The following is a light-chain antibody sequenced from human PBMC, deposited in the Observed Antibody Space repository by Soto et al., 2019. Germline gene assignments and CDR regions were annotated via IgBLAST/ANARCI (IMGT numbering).Light chain of an antibody. CDR3: AAWDDNLDAAV. J-gene: IGLJ7*01. CDR2: GNN. V-gene: IGLV1-44*01. Sequence: QSALAQPPSASGTPGQSVIFSCSGRTSNIGSNPVTWYQQLPGTAPKLVIYGNNQRPSGVPDRFSGSKSGTSASLAISGLQSEDEADYYCAAWDDNLDAAVVVGGNQLTVL. CDR1: TSNIGSNP.